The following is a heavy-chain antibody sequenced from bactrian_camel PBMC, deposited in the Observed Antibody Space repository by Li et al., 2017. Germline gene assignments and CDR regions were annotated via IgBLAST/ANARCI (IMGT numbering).Heavy chain of an antibody. J-gene: IGHJ4*01. D-gene: IGHD6*01. CDR1: GDVDSGYC. V-gene: IGHV3S53*01. CDR2: LTDDGKP. Sequence: VLLVESGGGSVQTGGSLKLSRLASGDVDSGYCMGWFRQVPGQEREGVAALTDDGKPTYADSVKGRFTISQDSARNTVYLQMNNLQPEDTATYYCAEGRGSRGEHCYSLNYWGQGTQVTVS. CDR3: AEGRGSRGEHCYSLNY.